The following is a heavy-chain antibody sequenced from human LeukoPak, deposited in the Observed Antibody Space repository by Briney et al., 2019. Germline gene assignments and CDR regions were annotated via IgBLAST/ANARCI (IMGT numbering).Heavy chain of an antibody. J-gene: IGHJ4*02. Sequence: PSETLSLTCTVSGGSITITNYYWGWIRQPPGKGLERVGNIYHDGSTYYNPSLKSRVSISVDTSKNQFSLKLSSVTAADTAVYYCARTTISHFDYWGQGTLVTVSS. V-gene: IGHV4-39*07. CDR1: GGSITITNYY. CDR3: ARTTISHFDY. D-gene: IGHD1-1*01. CDR2: IYHDGST.